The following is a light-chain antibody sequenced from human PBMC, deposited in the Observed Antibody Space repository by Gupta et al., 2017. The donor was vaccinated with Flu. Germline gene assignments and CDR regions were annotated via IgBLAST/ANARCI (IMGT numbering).Light chain of an antibody. Sequence: QSVLTQPPSASGTPGQRVTISCSGSSSNIGSNYVYWYQQLPGTAPQLLIFRNNQRPSGVPARFSGSTSGASASLVTSGLRSEDEADYYCAAWDDSRSGFYVFGTGTKVTVL. CDR3: AAWDDSRSGFYV. V-gene: IGLV1-47*01. J-gene: IGLJ1*01. CDR2: RNN. CDR1: SSNIGSNY.